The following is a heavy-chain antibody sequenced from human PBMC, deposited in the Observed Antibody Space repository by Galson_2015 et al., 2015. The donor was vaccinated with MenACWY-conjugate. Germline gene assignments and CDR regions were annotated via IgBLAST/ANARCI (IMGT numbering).Heavy chain of an antibody. CDR2: IYSSGDT. J-gene: IGHJ4*02. CDR3: ARGLPGSGWHLLLDY. Sequence: SETLSLTCTVSGGSINSSYWSWIRQSPGRGLEWIGYIYSSGDTEYHPSLRGRVTLSVDTSQNQFSLKVSSVTAADTAVYYCARGLPGSGWHLLLDYWGQGTLVTVSS. CDR1: GGSINSSY. V-gene: IGHV4-59*01. D-gene: IGHD6-19*01.